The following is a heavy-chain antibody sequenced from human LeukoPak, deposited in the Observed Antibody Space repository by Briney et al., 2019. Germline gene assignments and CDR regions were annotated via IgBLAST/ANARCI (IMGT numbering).Heavy chain of an antibody. D-gene: IGHD5-12*01. CDR1: GFTFTTHW. CDR2: IKPDGSDT. Sequence: GGSLRLSCGASGFTFTTHWIHWVRQAPGKGLVWVSRIKPDGSDTHYADSVKGRFTISRDNAKNTVYLQMNSLRAEDTAVYYCARGKYGGYFIDYWGQGTLVTVSS. CDR3: ARGKYGGYFIDY. J-gene: IGHJ4*02. V-gene: IGHV3-74*01.